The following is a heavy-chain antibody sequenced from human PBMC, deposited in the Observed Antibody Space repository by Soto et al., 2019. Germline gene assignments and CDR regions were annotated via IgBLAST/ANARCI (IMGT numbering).Heavy chain of an antibody. Sequence: SETLSLTCTVSGGSISSSSYYWGWIRQPPGKGLEWIGSIYYSGSTYYNPSLKSRVTISVDTSKNQFSLKLSSVTAADTAVYYCARSYSSSLDAFDIWGQGTMVTVSS. CDR2: IYYSGST. CDR3: ARSYSSSLDAFDI. J-gene: IGHJ3*02. CDR1: GGSISSSSYY. D-gene: IGHD6-6*01. V-gene: IGHV4-39*01.